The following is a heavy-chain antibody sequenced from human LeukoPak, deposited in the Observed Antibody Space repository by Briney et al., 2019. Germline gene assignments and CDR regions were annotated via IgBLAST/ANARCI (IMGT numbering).Heavy chain of an antibody. Sequence: SQTLSLTCTVSGGSISSGGYYWSWIRQHPGKGLEWIGYIYYSGSTYYNPSLKSRVTISVDTSKNQFSLKLSSVTAADTAVYYCARDGGWADADAFDIWGQGTMVTVSS. D-gene: IGHD3-16*01. CDR3: ARDGGWADADAFDI. CDR1: GGSISSGGYY. J-gene: IGHJ3*02. V-gene: IGHV4-31*03. CDR2: IYYSGST.